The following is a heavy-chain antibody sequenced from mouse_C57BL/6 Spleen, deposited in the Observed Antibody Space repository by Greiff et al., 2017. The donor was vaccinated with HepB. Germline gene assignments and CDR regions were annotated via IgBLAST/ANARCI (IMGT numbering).Heavy chain of an antibody. J-gene: IGHJ2*01. D-gene: IGHD2-4*01. Sequence: EVKLVESGGGLVQPGGSLSLSCAASGFTFTDYYMSWVRQPPGKALEWLGFIRNKANGYTTEYSASVKGRFTISRDNSQSILYLQMNALRAEDSATYYCARSPYYDPYYFDYWGQGTTLTVSP. CDR2: IRNKANGYTT. V-gene: IGHV7-3*01. CDR1: GFTFTDYY. CDR3: ARSPYYDPYYFDY.